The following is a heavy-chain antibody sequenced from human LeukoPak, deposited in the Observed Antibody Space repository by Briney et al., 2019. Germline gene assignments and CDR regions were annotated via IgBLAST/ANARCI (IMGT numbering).Heavy chain of an antibody. Sequence: SETLSLTCTVSGASISNYYWSWIRQPAGKGREWIGRIYISGSTDYNPSLKSRVTLSVDTSKNQFSLKLSSVTAADTAVYYCARHLGNYYRNWFDPWGQGTLVTLSS. V-gene: IGHV4-4*07. CDR3: ARHLGNYYRNWFDP. CDR1: GASISNYY. CDR2: IYISGST. J-gene: IGHJ5*02. D-gene: IGHD1-26*01.